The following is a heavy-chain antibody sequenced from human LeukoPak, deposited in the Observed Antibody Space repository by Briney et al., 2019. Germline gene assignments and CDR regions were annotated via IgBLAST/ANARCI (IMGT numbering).Heavy chain of an antibody. D-gene: IGHD3-22*01. V-gene: IGHV5-51*01. CDR1: GYSFTNYW. CDR3: ATPLGSSGYYRS. CDR2: IFPGDSDT. J-gene: IGHJ4*02. Sequence: GESLKISCKGSGYSFTNYWITWVRQMPGKGLEWMGIIFPGDSDTRYSPSFEGQVTISVDKSINTAYLQWSSLKASDTAMYYCATPLGSSGYYRSWGQGTLVTVSS.